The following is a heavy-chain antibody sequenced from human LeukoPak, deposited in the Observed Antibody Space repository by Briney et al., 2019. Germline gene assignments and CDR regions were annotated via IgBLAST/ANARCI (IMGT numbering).Heavy chain of an antibody. J-gene: IGHJ4*02. CDR1: GFTFSSYG. CDR3: AKSVDTAMVTFDY. CDR2: IWYDGSNK. Sequence: GGSLRLSCAASGFTFSSYGMHWVRQAPGKGLEWAAVIWYDGSNKYYADSVKGRFTISRDNSKNTLYPQMNSLRAEDTAVYYCAKSVDTAMVTFDYWGQGTLVTVSS. D-gene: IGHD5-18*01. V-gene: IGHV3-33*06.